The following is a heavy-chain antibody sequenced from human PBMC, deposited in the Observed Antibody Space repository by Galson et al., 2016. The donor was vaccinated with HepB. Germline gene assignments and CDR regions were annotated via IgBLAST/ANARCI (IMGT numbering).Heavy chain of an antibody. D-gene: IGHD2-2*01. V-gene: IGHV4-34*01. J-gene: IGHJ5*01. CDR1: GGSFSGYF. Sequence: SETLSPTCAVYGGSFSGYFWSWIRQPPGKGLEWIGKINNSGSTKYNTSLKSRVTISLDTSKNQFSLKPKSVTAADTAVYYFARVIVVVPAAGGRHWFDSWGQGTLVTVSS. CDR2: INNSGST. CDR3: ARVIVVVPAAGGRHWFDS.